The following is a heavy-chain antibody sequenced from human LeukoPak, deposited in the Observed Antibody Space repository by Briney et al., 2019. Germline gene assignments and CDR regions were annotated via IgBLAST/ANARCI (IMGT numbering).Heavy chain of an antibody. CDR2: INPNSGGT. J-gene: IGHJ4*02. V-gene: IGHV1-2*02. CDR1: GYTFTGYY. CDR3: ARVEVEYSSSSEELGYYFDY. D-gene: IGHD6-6*01. Sequence: ASVKVSCKASGYTFTGYYMHWVRQAPGQGLEWMGWINPNSGGTNYAQKFQGRVTMTRDTSISTAYTELSRLRSDDTAVYYCARVEVEYSSSSEELGYYFDYWGQGTLVTVSS.